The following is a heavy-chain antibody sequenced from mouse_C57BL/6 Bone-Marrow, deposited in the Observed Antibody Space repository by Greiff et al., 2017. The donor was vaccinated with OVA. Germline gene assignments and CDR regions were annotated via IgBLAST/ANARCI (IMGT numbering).Heavy chain of an antibody. Sequence: VKLQESGPGLVQPSQRLSITCTVSGFSLTSYGVHWVRQPPGKGLEWLGVIWSGGSTDYNAAFISRLSISKDNSKSQVFFKMNSLQADDTAIYYCAKHYSNYVGYAMDYWGQGTSVTVSS. CDR2: IWSGGST. V-gene: IGHV2-4*01. D-gene: IGHD2-5*01. CDR3: AKHYSNYVGYAMDY. J-gene: IGHJ4*01. CDR1: GFSLTSYG.